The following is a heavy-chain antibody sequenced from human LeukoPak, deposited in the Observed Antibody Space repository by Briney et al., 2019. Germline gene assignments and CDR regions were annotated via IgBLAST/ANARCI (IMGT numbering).Heavy chain of an antibody. V-gene: IGHV1-8*02. Sequence: RASVKVSCKASGYTFTSYGISWVRQAPGQGLEWMGWINPNSGNTGYAQKFQGRVTMTRNTSISTAYMELSSLGSEDTAVYYCARGFGSSGWYGNYWGQGTLVTVSS. CDR2: INPNSGNT. D-gene: IGHD6-19*01. CDR1: GYTFTSYG. CDR3: ARGFGSSGWYGNY. J-gene: IGHJ4*02.